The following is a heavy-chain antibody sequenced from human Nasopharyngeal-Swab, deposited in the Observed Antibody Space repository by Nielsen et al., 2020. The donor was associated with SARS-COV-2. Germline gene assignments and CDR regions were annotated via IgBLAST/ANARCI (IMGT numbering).Heavy chain of an antibody. J-gene: IGHJ4*02. D-gene: IGHD2-2*01. V-gene: IGHV3-7*01. CDR3: ARYCSTTSCPRGFDY. Sequence: GGSLRLSCAASGFTFSSYGMSWVRQAPGKGLEWVAHIKQSGSGQYYVDSVKGRFTISRDNAKNSLSLQMNSLRAEDTAVYYCARYCSTTSCPRGFDYWGQGTLVTVSS. CDR2: IKQSGSGQ. CDR1: GFTFSSYG.